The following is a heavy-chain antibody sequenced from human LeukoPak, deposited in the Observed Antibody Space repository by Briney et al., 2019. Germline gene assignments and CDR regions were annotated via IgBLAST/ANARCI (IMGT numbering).Heavy chain of an antibody. CDR2: IGTAGDT. CDR3: ARAAGSGWFYDY. Sequence: GGSLRLSCAASGFTFSSYDMHWVRQATGKGLEWVSAIGTAGDTYYPGSVKGRFTISRENAKNSLYLQMNSLRAGDTAVYYCARAAGSGWFYDYWGQGTLVTVSS. J-gene: IGHJ4*02. D-gene: IGHD6-19*01. V-gene: IGHV3-13*01. CDR1: GFTFSSYD.